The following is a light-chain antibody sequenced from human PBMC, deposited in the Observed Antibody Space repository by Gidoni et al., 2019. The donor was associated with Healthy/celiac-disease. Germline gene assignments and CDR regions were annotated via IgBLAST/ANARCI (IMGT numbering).Light chain of an antibody. Sequence: DIQMTQSPSSLSASVGDRVTITCRASQSISSYLNWYQQKPGKAPKLLIYGTSSLQSGVPPRFSGSGSGTDFTLTISSLQPEDFTTYYCQQTYSTPWTFGQGTKVENK. CDR1: QSISSY. CDR2: GTS. CDR3: QQTYSTPWT. V-gene: IGKV1-39*01. J-gene: IGKJ1*01.